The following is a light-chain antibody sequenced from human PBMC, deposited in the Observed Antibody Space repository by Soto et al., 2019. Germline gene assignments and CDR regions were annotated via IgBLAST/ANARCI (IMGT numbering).Light chain of an antibody. V-gene: IGLV1-40*01. CDR1: SSNIGAGYD. CDR2: GNS. CDR3: QSYDSSLSALYV. J-gene: IGLJ1*01. Sequence: QSVLTQPPSVSGAPGQRVTISCTGSSSNIGAGYDVHWYQQLPGTAPKLLIYGNSNRPSGVPDRFSGSKSGTSASLAITGLQAEDEADYYCQSYDSSLSALYVFGTGTKGTVL.